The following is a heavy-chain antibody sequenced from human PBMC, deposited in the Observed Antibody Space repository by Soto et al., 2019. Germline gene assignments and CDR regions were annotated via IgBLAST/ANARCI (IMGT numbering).Heavy chain of an antibody. V-gene: IGHV5-10-1*01. CDR2: IDPSDSYT. J-gene: IGHJ6*02. D-gene: IGHD2-2*01. Sequence: GESLKISCKGSGYSFTSYWISWVRQMPGNGLEWMGRIDPSDSYTNYSPSFQGHVTISADKSISTAYLQWSSLKASDTAMYYCASSPRGYCSSTSCRELGNYYGMDVWGQGTTVTVSS. CDR3: ASSPRGYCSSTSCRELGNYYGMDV. CDR1: GYSFTSYW.